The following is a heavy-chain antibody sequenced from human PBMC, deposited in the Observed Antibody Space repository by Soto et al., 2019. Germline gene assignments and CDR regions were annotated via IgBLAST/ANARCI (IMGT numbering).Heavy chain of an antibody. CDR1: GYTFTSYA. V-gene: IGHV1-3*01. J-gene: IGHJ2*01. D-gene: IGHD1-26*01. Sequence: QVQLVQSGAEAKKPGASVKVSYKASGYTFTSYAMHWVRQAPGQRLEWMGWINAGNGNTKYSQKFQGRVTITRDTSASTAYMELSSLRSEDTAVYYCARGGSLYWYFDLWGRGTLVTVSS. CDR3: ARGGSLYWYFDL. CDR2: INAGNGNT.